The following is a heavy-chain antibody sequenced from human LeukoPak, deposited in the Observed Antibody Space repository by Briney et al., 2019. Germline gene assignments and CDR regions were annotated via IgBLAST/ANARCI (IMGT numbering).Heavy chain of an antibody. CDR3: ARAGSGGSYYN. Sequence: GGSLSLSCAASGFTFSSYDMHWVRQPTGKGLEWVSAIDTAGDTYYPGSVKGRFTISRENAKNSLYLQMNSLRAGDTAVYYCARAGSGGSYYNWGQGTLVTVSS. CDR1: GFTFSSYD. D-gene: IGHD1-26*01. V-gene: IGHV3-13*01. CDR2: IDTAGDT. J-gene: IGHJ4*02.